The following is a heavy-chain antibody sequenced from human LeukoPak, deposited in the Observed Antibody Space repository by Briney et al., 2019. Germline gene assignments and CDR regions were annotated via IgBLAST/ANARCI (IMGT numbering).Heavy chain of an antibody. V-gene: IGHV3-30-3*01. CDR2: ISYDGSNK. D-gene: IGHD3-22*01. J-gene: IGHJ4*02. CDR1: GFTFSSCA. Sequence: GGSLRLSCAASGFTFSSCAMHWVRQAPGKGLEWVAVISYDGSNKYYADSVKGRFTISRDNSKNTLYLQMNSLRAEDTAVYYCARDDSTDYYDSSGPDYWGQGTLVTVSS. CDR3: ARDDSTDYYDSSGPDY.